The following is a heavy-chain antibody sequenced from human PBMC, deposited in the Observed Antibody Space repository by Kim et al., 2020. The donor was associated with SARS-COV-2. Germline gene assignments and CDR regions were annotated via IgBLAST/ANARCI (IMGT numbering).Heavy chain of an antibody. CDR1: GGSISSYY. CDR2: IYYSGST. J-gene: IGHJ5*02. CDR3: ARQSNDFWSGYYDLYP. V-gene: IGHV4-59*08. D-gene: IGHD3-3*01. Sequence: SETLSLTCTVSGGSISSYYWSWIRQPPGKGLEWVGCIYYSGSTNYNPSRKSRVTISVDTSKNQFSLKLHSVTAADTAVYYCARQSNDFWSGYYDLYPWGQGTLVTVSS.